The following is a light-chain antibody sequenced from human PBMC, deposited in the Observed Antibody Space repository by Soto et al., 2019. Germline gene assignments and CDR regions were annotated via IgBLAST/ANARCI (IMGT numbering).Light chain of an antibody. J-gene: IGLJ1*01. CDR3: QSYDSSLIYV. CDR2: SNI. CDR1: SSNIGAGYD. V-gene: IGLV1-40*01. Sequence: QSVLTQPPSVSGAPGQRVTISCTGSSSNIGAGYDVHWYQQLPGTAPKLLIYSNINRPSGVPDRFSGSQSGTSASLAITGLQAEDETDYYCQSYDSSLIYVFGTGTKLTVL.